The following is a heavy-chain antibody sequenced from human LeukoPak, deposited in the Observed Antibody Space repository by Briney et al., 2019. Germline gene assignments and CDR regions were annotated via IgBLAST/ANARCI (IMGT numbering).Heavy chain of an antibody. Sequence: GGSLRLSCAASGFTFSSYAMSWVRQAPGKGLEWVSAISGSGGSTYYADSVKGRFTISRDNSKNTLYLQMNSLRAEDTAVYYCAKDGGAEDYGESYFDYWGQGTLVTVSS. D-gene: IGHD4-17*01. J-gene: IGHJ4*02. CDR3: AKDGGAEDYGESYFDY. CDR1: GFTFSSYA. CDR2: ISGSGGST. V-gene: IGHV3-23*01.